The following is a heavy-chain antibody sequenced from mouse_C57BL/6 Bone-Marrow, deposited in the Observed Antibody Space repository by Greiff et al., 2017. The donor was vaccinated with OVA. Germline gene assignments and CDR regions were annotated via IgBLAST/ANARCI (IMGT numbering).Heavy chain of an antibody. Sequence: EVKLMESGGGLVKPGGSLKLSCAASGFTFSSYAMSWVRQTPEKRLEWVATISDGGSYTYYPDNVKGRFTISRDNAKNNLYLQMSHLKSEDTAMYYCYDGYWGQGTTLTVSS. CDR1: GFTFSSYA. CDR3: YDGY. J-gene: IGHJ2*01. CDR2: ISDGGSYT. D-gene: IGHD2-12*01. V-gene: IGHV5-4*03.